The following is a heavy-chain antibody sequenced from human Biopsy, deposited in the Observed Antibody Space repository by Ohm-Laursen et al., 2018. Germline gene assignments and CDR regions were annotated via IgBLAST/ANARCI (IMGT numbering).Heavy chain of an antibody. CDR3: GRSYGIMAAPVYL. V-gene: IGHV3-11*01. CDR2: ISSGGSTI. J-gene: IGHJ4*01. CDR1: GFTFSNYQ. Sequence: SLRLSCAVSGFTFSNYQMSWIRQTPGKGLEWVSHISSGGSTIFHADSVKGRFTISRDDAKGSLYLQMTNLRAEDTAVYYCGRSYGIMAAPVYLWGQGTLVTVSS. D-gene: IGHD3-16*01.